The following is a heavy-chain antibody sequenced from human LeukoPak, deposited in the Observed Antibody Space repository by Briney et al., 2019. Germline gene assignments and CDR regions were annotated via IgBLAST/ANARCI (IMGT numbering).Heavy chain of an antibody. CDR3: ARSSPLHDAFDI. Sequence: SETLFLTCTVSGGSISSYYWSWIRQPPGKGLEWIGYIYYSGSTNYNPSLKSRVTISVDTSKNQFSLKLSSVTAADTAVYYCARSSPLHDAFDIWGQGTMVTVSS. CDR1: GGSISSYY. CDR2: IYYSGST. V-gene: IGHV4-59*01. J-gene: IGHJ3*02.